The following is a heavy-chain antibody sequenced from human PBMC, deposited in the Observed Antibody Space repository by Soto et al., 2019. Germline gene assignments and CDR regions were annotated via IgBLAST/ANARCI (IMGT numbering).Heavy chain of an antibody. V-gene: IGHV1-69*13. CDR3: AGGRITIFGGVTRGPIKGRDL. D-gene: IGHD3-3*01. Sequence: SVKVSCKASGGTFSSYAISWVRQAPGQGLEWMGGIIPIFGTANYAQKFQGRVTITADESTSTAYMELSSLRSEDRGGIYSAGGRITIFGGVTRGPIKGRDLWGQGTRVTVS. CDR1: GGTFSSYA. CDR2: IIPIFGTA. J-gene: IGHJ6*02.